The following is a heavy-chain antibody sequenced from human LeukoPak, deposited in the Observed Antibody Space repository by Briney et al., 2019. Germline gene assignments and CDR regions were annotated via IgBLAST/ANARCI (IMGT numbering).Heavy chain of an antibody. CDR1: GFTFDDYG. Sequence: GXSLRLSCAASGFTFDDYGMSWVRQAPGKGLEWVAGINWNGGSTVYADSVKGRFTISRDNAKNSLYLQMNSLRAEDTALYYCARPPTIKVVGDAFDIWGQGTMVTVSS. J-gene: IGHJ3*02. CDR3: ARPPTIKVVGDAFDI. D-gene: IGHD3-22*01. V-gene: IGHV3-20*04. CDR2: INWNGGST.